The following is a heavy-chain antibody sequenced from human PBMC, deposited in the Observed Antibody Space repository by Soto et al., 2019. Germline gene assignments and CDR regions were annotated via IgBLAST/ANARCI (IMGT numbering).Heavy chain of an antibody. CDR3: ARDKGRYCSSTSCYQGIGWFDP. Sequence: QVQLVQSGAEVKKPGSSVKVSCKASGGTFSSYAISWVRQAPGQGLEWMGGIIHIFGTANYAQKFQGRVTITADESTSTAYMELSSLRSEDTAVYYCARDKGRYCSSTSCYQGIGWFDPWGQGTLVTVSS. CDR2: IIHIFGTA. J-gene: IGHJ5*02. CDR1: GGTFSSYA. D-gene: IGHD2-2*01. V-gene: IGHV1-69*01.